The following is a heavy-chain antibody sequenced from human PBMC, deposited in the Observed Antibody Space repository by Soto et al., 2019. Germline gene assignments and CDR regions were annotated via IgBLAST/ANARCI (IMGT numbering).Heavy chain of an antibody. CDR2: INHSGST. V-gene: IGHV4-34*01. Sequence: SETLSLTCAVYGGSFSGYYWSWIRQPPGKGLEWIGEINHSGSTNYNPSLKSRVTISVDTSKNQLSLKLSSVTAADTAVYYCARGPQRRYCSGGSCKSTYYMDVWGKGTTVTVSS. D-gene: IGHD2-15*01. J-gene: IGHJ6*03. CDR1: GGSFSGYY. CDR3: ARGPQRRYCSGGSCKSTYYMDV.